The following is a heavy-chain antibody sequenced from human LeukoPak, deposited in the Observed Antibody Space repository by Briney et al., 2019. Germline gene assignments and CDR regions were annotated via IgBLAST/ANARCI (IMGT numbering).Heavy chain of an antibody. V-gene: IGHV4-59*08. Sequence: PSETLSLTCTVSGGSISSYYWSWIRQPPGKGLEWIGYIYYSGSTNYNPSLKSRVTISVDTSKNQFSLKLGSVTAADTAVYYCASWGDYGGSFDYWGQGTLVTVSS. D-gene: IGHD4-23*01. CDR1: GGSISSYY. J-gene: IGHJ4*02. CDR2: IYYSGST. CDR3: ASWGDYGGSFDY.